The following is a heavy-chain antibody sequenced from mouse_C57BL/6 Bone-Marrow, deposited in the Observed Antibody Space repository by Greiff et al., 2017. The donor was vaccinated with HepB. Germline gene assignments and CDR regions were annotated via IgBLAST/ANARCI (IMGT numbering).Heavy chain of an antibody. CDR2: INPGSGGT. CDR3: ARTVVAPFAY. Sequence: QVQLQQSGAELVRPGTSVKVSCKASGYAFTNYLIEWVKQRPGQSLEWIGVINPGSGGTNYNEKFKGKATLTADKSSSTAYMQLSSLTSEDSAVYFCARTVVAPFAYWGQGTLVTVSA. V-gene: IGHV1-54*01. J-gene: IGHJ3*01. D-gene: IGHD1-1*01. CDR1: GYAFTNYL.